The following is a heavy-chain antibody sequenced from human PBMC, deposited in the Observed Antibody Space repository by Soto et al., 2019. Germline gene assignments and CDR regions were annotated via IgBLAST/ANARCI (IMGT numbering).Heavy chain of an antibody. CDR2: INPNSGGT. CDR1: GYTFTGYY. D-gene: IGHD3-10*01. V-gene: IGHV1-2*02. CDR3: ARRCTTVRGFYYYYGMDV. J-gene: IGHJ6*02. Sequence: GDSLQVSFKASGYTFTGYYMHWVRQAPGQGLEWMGWINPNSGGTNYAQKFQGRVTMTRDTSISTAYMELSRLRSDDTAVYYCARRCTTVRGFYYYYGMDVWGQGTTVTVSS.